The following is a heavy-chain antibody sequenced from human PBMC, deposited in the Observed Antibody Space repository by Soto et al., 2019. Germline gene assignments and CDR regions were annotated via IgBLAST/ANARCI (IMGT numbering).Heavy chain of an antibody. CDR2: TYWTDDE. V-gene: IGHV2-5*01. CDR3: AHRFADDYGDYDYFDY. Sequence: SGPPLVNPTETLTLTCTFSGFSLNTPGVGVGWIRQSPGKALEWLAVTYWTDDERYSPSLKSRLTITKDTSKNQVVLTMTNLDPVDTATYYCAHRFADDYGDYDYFDYWGQGTLVTVSS. J-gene: IGHJ4*02. D-gene: IGHD4-17*01. CDR1: GFSLNTPGVG.